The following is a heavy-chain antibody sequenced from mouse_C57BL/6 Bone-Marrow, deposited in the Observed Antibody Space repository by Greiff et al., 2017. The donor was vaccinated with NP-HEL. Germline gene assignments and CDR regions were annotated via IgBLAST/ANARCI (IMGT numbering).Heavy chain of an antibody. CDR3: AREGAYYGSSYVYFDV. J-gene: IGHJ1*03. Sequence: QVQLQQPGAELVKPGASVKLSCKASGYTFTNYWIGWAKQRPGHGLEWIGDIYPGGGYTNYNEKFKGKATLTADKSSSTAYMQFSSLTSEDSAIYYCAREGAYYGSSYVYFDVWGTGTTVTVSS. CDR1: GYTFTNYW. V-gene: IGHV1-63*01. D-gene: IGHD1-1*01. CDR2: IYPGGGYT.